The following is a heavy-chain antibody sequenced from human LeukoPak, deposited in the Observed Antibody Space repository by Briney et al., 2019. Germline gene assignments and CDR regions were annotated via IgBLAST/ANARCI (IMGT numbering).Heavy chain of an antibody. CDR3: ASSPSVGATHPDAFDI. V-gene: IGHV4-59*01. Sequence: PSETLSLTRTVSGGSISSYYWSWIRQPPGKGLVWIGYIYYSGSTNYNPSLKSRVTISVDTSKNQFSLKLSSVTAADTAVYYCASSPSVGATHPDAFDIWGQGTMVTVSS. J-gene: IGHJ3*02. CDR2: IYYSGST. D-gene: IGHD1-26*01. CDR1: GGSISSYY.